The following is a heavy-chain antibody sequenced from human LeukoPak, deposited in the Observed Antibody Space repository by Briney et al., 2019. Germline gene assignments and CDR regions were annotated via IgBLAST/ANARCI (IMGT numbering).Heavy chain of an antibody. J-gene: IGHJ6*03. Sequence: GGSLRLSCAASGFTFSSFSMHWVRQAPGKGLEWVSSISSSSSYIYYADSVKGRFTISRDNAKNSLYLQMNSLRAEDTAVYYCARESGTWRWLQGSYYYYYMDVWGKGTTVIVSS. CDR3: ARESGTWRWLQGSYYYYYMDV. CDR1: GFTFSSFS. V-gene: IGHV3-21*01. CDR2: ISSSSSYI. D-gene: IGHD5-24*01.